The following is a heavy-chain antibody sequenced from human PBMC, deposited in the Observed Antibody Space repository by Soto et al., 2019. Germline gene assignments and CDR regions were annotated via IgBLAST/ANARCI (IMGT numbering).Heavy chain of an antibody. CDR1: GYTFTSYS. CDR2: ISAYNDNT. J-gene: IGHJ6*02. CDR3: ARDHYYVSGTLYDYGMDV. D-gene: IGHD3-10*01. V-gene: IGHV1-18*04. Sequence: QVQLVQSGAEVKKPGASVKVSCKASGYTFTSYSISWVRQAPGQGLEWMGWISAYNDNTNYAQNLQGRVTMTTDTSTSTAYMELSSLRSDDTAVYYCARDHYYVSGTLYDYGMDVWGQGTTVTVSS.